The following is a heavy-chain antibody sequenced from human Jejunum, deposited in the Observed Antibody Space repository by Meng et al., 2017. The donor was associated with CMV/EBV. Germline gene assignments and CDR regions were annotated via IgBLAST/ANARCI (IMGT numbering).Heavy chain of an antibody. J-gene: IGHJ6*02. D-gene: IGHD3-10*01. CDR1: GFIFNHYW. Sequence: GFIFNHYWTTWVRQVPGKGLEWFSGFSGSAENTYYADSAKGRFTISRDNSKNTLYLQMNSLRDEDTAVYYCAKQLSGGYYSYGMDVWGQGTTVTVSS. CDR2: FSGSAENT. CDR3: AKQLSGGYYSYGMDV. V-gene: IGHV3-23*01.